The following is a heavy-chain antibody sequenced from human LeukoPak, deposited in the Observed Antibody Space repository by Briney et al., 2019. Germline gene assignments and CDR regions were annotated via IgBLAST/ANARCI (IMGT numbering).Heavy chain of an antibody. J-gene: IGHJ5*02. D-gene: IGHD5-18*01. CDR1: GFTFSSYS. CDR3: ARGEDTAMVTGGYNWFDP. CDR2: ISSSGSYI. V-gene: IGHV3-21*01. Sequence: GGSLRLSCAASGFTFSSYSMNWVRQAPGRGLEWVSSISSSGSYIYYADSMEGRFTISRDNAENSLYLQMNSLRAEDTAIYYCARGEDTAMVTGGYNWFDPWGQGTLVTVSS.